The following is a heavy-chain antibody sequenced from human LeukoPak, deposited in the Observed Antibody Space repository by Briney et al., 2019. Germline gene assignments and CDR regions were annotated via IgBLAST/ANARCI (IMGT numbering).Heavy chain of an antibody. J-gene: IGHJ5*01. V-gene: IGHV1-18*01. CDR1: TSR. CDR3: ARDLWNFYDDSGYYRDFDS. D-gene: IGHD3-22*01. Sequence: ASVKISCKATSRISWVRQAPGQGLEWMGWIGSYGGDTYYAQKFQGRVTVTTDTSTSTVYMELRSLRSDDTAVYYCARDLWNFYDDSGYYRDFDSWGQGTLVTVSS. CDR2: IGSYGGDT.